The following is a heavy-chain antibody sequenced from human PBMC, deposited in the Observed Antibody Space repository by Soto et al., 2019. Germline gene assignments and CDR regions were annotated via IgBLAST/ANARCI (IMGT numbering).Heavy chain of an antibody. CDR1: GGTFTDYA. V-gene: IGHV1-69*13. CDR2: IIPMFRSS. Sequence: EASVKVSCKASGGTFTDYAFSWVRQAPGQGLEWMGGIIPMFRSSNFAQKFQDRLTIFADASAGTAYMELSSLRSDDTAIYYCAKDVGFQQHLFVFDLWGQGTLVTV. J-gene: IGHJ4*02. D-gene: IGHD3-10*02. CDR3: AKDVGFQQHLFVFDL.